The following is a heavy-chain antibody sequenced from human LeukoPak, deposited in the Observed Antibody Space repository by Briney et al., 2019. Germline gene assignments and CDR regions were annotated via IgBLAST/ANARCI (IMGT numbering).Heavy chain of an antibody. Sequence: SVKVSCKASGGTFSSYAISWVRQAPGQGLEWMGGIIPIFGTANHAQKFQGRVTITTDESTSTAYMELSSLRSEDTAVYYCASGKRITMIVVALTSLDYWGQGTLVTVSS. V-gene: IGHV1-69*05. CDR3: ASGKRITMIVVALTSLDY. J-gene: IGHJ4*02. CDR2: IIPIFGTA. CDR1: GGTFSSYA. D-gene: IGHD3-22*01.